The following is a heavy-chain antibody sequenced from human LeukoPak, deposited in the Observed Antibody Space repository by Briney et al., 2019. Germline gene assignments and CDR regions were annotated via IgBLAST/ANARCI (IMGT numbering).Heavy chain of an antibody. Sequence: ASVKVSCKASGYTFTSYGISWVRQAPGQGLEWMGWISAYNDNTNYAQKLQGRVTMTTDTSTSTAYMELRSLRSDDTAVYYCARGYGTYNWNDGIDYWGQGTLVTVSS. CDR2: ISAYNDNT. J-gene: IGHJ4*02. CDR3: ARGYGTYNWNDGIDY. CDR1: GYTFTSYG. D-gene: IGHD1-20*01. V-gene: IGHV1-18*01.